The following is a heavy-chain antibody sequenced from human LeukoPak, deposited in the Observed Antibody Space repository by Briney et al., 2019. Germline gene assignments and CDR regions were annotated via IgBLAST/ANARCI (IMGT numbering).Heavy chain of an antibody. V-gene: IGHV4-39*01. CDR2: IYHSGTT. CDR3: VRLPTVMPNLFDP. J-gene: IGHJ5*02. Sequence: SETLSLTCTVSGGSIISFSVNGGWIRQSPGEGLEWIATIYHSGTTYYNPSLKSRATMSVDTSNNAFSPKLNSLTVADTAVYYCVRLPTVMPNLFDPWGRGTLVSVSS. CDR1: GGSIISFSVN. D-gene: IGHD3-16*01.